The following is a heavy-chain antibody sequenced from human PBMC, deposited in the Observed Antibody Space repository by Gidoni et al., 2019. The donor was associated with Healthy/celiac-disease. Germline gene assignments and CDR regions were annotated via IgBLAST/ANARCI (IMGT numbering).Heavy chain of an antibody. Sequence: QVQLQQWGAGLLKPSETLSLTCAVYGGSFSGYYWSWIRQPPGKGLEWIGEINHSGSTNYNPSLKSRVTISVDTSKNQFSLKLSSVTAADTAVYYCARPYGEGDAFDIWGQGTMVTVSS. D-gene: IGHD4-17*01. CDR1: GGSFSGYY. CDR3: ARPYGEGDAFDI. CDR2: INHSGST. J-gene: IGHJ3*02. V-gene: IGHV4-34*01.